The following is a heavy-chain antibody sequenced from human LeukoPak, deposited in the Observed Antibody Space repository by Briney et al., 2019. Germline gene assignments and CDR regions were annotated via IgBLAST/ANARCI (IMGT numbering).Heavy chain of an antibody. Sequence: GGSLRLSCAASGFTFDNFAMSWVRQAPGKGLEWVSEISGSGGTAYYADSLKGRFTISRDSSNNTLYLQMNSLRVEDTALYYCAKGKVAAAARFDYWGQGILVTVTS. CDR2: ISGSGGTA. J-gene: IGHJ4*02. V-gene: IGHV3-23*01. D-gene: IGHD6-13*01. CDR3: AKGKVAAAARFDY. CDR1: GFTFDNFA.